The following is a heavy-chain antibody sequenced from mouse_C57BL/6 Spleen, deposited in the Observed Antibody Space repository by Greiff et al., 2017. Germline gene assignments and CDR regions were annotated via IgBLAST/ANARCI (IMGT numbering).Heavy chain of an antibody. CDR1: GYTFTDYY. Sequence: VQLQQSGPELVKPGASVKISCKASGYTFTDYYMNWVKQSHGKSLEWIGDINPNNGGTSYNQKFKGKAKLTVDKSSSTAYMGLRGLSSEVSAVYYCARSENLVRGFDYWGQGTTLTVSS. CDR2: INPNNGGT. V-gene: IGHV1-26*01. J-gene: IGHJ2*01. CDR3: ARSENLVRGFDY.